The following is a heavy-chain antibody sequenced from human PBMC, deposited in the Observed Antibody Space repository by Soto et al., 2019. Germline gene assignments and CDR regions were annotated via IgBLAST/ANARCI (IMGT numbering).Heavy chain of an antibody. V-gene: IGHV3-23*01. J-gene: IGHJ4*02. CDR3: AKVSPPGDGYKPRRDFDY. Sequence: GGSLRLSCAASGFTFSSYAMSWVRQAPGKGLEWVSAISGSGGSTYYADSVKGRFTISSDNSKNTLYLQMNSLRAEDTAVYYCAKVSPPGDGYKPRRDFDYWGQGTLVTVSS. CDR1: GFTFSSYA. D-gene: IGHD5-12*01. CDR2: ISGSGGST.